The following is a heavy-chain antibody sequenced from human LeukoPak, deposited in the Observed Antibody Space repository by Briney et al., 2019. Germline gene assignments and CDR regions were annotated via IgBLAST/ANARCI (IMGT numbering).Heavy chain of an antibody. V-gene: IGHV4-4*07. D-gene: IGHD3-22*01. J-gene: IGHJ5*02. CDR1: GGSISSYY. CDR3: ARGRGITMIDDWFDP. CDR2: IYTSGST. Sequence: SETLSLTCTVSGGSISSYYWSWIRQPAGKGLEWIGRIYTSGSTNYNPSLKSRVTMSVDTSKNQFSLKLSSVTAADTAVYYCARGRGITMIDDWFDPWGQGTLVTVSS.